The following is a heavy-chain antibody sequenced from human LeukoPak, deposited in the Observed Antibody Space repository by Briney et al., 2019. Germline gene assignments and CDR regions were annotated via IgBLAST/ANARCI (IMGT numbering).Heavy chain of an antibody. V-gene: IGHV3-7*03. CDR2: IKQDGSEK. D-gene: IGHD3-16*01. J-gene: IGHJ4*03. CDR3: ARGSPGGLFDY. CDR1: GFTFSSCW. Sequence: GGSVRLSCAASGFTFSSCWMSWVRQAPGKGLEWVANIKQDGSEKYYVDSVKGRFTISRDNAKNSLYLQMNSLRAEDTAVYFCARGSPGGLFDYWGQGTPVTGSS.